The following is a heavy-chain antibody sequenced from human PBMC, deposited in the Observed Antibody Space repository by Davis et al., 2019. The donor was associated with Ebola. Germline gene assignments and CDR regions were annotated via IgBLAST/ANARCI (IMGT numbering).Heavy chain of an antibody. CDR3: ARIAGDDFWSGRRYFDY. D-gene: IGHD3-3*01. Sequence: ASVKVSCKASGYTFTSYGISWVRQAPGQGLEWMGWISAYNDNTNYAQKLQGRVTMTTDTSTSTAYMELRSLRSDDTAVYYCARIAGDDFWSGRRYFDYWGQGTLVTVSS. J-gene: IGHJ4*02. CDR1: GYTFTSYG. V-gene: IGHV1-18*04. CDR2: ISAYNDNT.